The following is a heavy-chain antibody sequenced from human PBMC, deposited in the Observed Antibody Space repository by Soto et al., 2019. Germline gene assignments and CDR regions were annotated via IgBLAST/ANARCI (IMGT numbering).Heavy chain of an antibody. D-gene: IGHD4-17*01. CDR2: INSYNGVT. CDR3: ARDRQNYGSLDY. CDR1: GYTLSNNYG. V-gene: IGHV1-18*01. J-gene: IGHJ4*02. Sequence: QVQLVQSGAEVKNPGASVKVSCRASGYTLSNNYGISWVRQAPGQGLEWMGWINSYNGVTNNARKFQDRVTLTTDASTTTAYIELRSLRSDDTAIYYCARDRQNYGSLDYWGQGTLVTVSS.